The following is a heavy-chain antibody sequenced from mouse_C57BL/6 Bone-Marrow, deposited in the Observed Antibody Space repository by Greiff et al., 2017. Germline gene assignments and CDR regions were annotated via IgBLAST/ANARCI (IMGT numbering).Heavy chain of an antibody. J-gene: IGHJ4*01. CDR3: ARRGTGGYAMDY. CDR2: ISSGGSYT. Sequence: EVQGVESGGDLVKPGGSLKLSCAASGFTFSSYGMSWVRQTPDKRLEWVATISSGGSYTYYPDSVKGRFTISRDNAKNTLYLQMSRLKSEDTAMYYCARRGTGGYAMDYWGQGTSVTVSS. CDR1: GFTFSSYG. V-gene: IGHV5-6*01.